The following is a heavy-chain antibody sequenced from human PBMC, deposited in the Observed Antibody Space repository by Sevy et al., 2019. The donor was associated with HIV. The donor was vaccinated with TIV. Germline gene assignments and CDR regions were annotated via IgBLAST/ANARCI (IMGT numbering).Heavy chain of an antibody. D-gene: IGHD3-16*01. CDR1: GFSFSDHR. J-gene: IGHJ4*02. V-gene: IGHV3-30*03. CDR2: ISYDGRNTK. CDR3: ARDRGEILSSAFDY. Sequence: GGSLRLSCVGSGFSFSDHRKHWVRQAPGKGLEWMAVISYDGRNTKYKADSVKGRFTISRDNSKNKLYLQMNSLRAEDTAIYYCARDRGEILSSAFDYWGQGTLVTVSS.